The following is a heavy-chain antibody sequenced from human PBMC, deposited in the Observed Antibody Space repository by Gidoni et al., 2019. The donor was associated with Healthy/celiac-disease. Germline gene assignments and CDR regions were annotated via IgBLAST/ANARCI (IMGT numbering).Heavy chain of an antibody. Sequence: EVQLVESGGGLVQPGGSLRLSCAAAGFTFSSYCRHWVRQAPGKGLVWVSRVTSAGSSTSYADSVKGRFTISRDNAKNTLYLQMNSLRAEDTAVYYCASGGIVVVPASKSYYYYGMDVWGQGTTVTVSS. CDR2: VTSAGSST. D-gene: IGHD2-2*01. V-gene: IGHV3-74*01. CDR1: GFTFSSYC. J-gene: IGHJ6*02. CDR3: ASGGIVVVPASKSYYYYGMDV.